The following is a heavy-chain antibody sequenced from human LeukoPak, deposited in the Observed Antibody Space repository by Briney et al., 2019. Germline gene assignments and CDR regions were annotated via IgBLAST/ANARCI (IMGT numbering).Heavy chain of an antibody. D-gene: IGHD4-23*01. CDR2: VVGDART. CDR1: GFTFSSYA. V-gene: IGHV3-23*01. J-gene: IGHJ4*02. Sequence: GGSLRLSCAASGFTFSSYAMSWVRQAPGKGLEWVSAVVGDARTFYTDSVKGRFTISRDNSKNTLYLQMNSLRAEDTAIYYCAKANTHWELYDYWGQGTLVTVSS. CDR3: AKANTHWELYDY.